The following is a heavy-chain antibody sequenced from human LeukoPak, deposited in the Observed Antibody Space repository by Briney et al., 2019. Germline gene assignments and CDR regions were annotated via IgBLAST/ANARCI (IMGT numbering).Heavy chain of an antibody. V-gene: IGHV3-23*01. D-gene: IGHD1-26*01. Sequence: GGSLRLSCAASGFTFTNYDMGWVRQAPGRGGEWVSSILASGGSTYYADTVKGRFTISRDNIRNTLYLQMNSLRDEDAAVYYCAKDATRYWDFDYWGQGTLVTVSS. J-gene: IGHJ4*02. CDR1: GFTFTNYD. CDR2: ILASGGST. CDR3: AKDATRYWDFDY.